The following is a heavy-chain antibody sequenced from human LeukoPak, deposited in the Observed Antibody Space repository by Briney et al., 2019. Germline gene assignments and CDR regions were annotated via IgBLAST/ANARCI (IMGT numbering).Heavy chain of an antibody. CDR2: ISAYNGNT. J-gene: IGHJ1*01. CDR3: ARDVSSYCGGDCYEYFQH. CDR1: GYTFTSYG. Sequence: ASVKVSCKASGYTFTSYGISWVRQAPGQGLEWMGWISAYNGNTNYAQKPQGRVTMTTDTSTSTAYMELRSLRSDDTAVYYCARDVSSYCGGDCYEYFQHWGQGTLVTVSS. V-gene: IGHV1-18*01. D-gene: IGHD2-21*02.